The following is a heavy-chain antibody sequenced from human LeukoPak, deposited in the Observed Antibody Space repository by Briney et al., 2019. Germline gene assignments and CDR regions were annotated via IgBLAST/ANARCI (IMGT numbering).Heavy chain of an antibody. Sequence: SETLSLTCNVSGDSISTYHWNWIRKPPGRGLEWIGYMQSTGNSNYNPSLKSRVSMSVDTSKNRIVLNLSSVTAANTAVYYCARDKRHSYGRYFDHWGQGLLVTVSS. CDR3: ARDKRHSYGRYFDH. CDR1: GDSISTYH. D-gene: IGHD5-18*01. V-gene: IGHV4-59*01. CDR2: MQSTGNS. J-gene: IGHJ4*02.